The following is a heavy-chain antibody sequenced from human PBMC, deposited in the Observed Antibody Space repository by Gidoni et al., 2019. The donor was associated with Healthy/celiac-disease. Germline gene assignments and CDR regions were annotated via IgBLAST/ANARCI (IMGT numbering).Heavy chain of an antibody. D-gene: IGHD3-3*01. CDR3: AVHYDFWSLDY. CDR1: RFTFSSYS. J-gene: IGHJ4*02. CDR2: ISISSSYI. V-gene: IGHV3-21*01. Sequence: EVQLVESVGGLVKPGGSLRRSCAASRFTFSSYSMNWVRQAPGKGLEWVSSISISSSYIYYADSVKGRFTISRDNAKNSLYLQMNSLRAEDTAVYYCAVHYDFWSLDYWGQGTLVTVSS.